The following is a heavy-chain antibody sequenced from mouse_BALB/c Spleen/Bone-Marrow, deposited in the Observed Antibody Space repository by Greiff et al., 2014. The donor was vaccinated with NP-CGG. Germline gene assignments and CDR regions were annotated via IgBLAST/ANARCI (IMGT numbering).Heavy chain of an antibody. J-gene: IGHJ3*01. V-gene: IGHV2-9*02. Sequence: VKLMESGPGLVAPSQSLSITCTVSGFSLTSYGVHWVRQPPGKGLEWLGAIWAGGSTSYNSALMSRLSITKDNSKSQVFLEMDSLQTDDTAMYYCARVFTTATWGFAYWGQGTLVTVSA. CDR3: ARVFTTATWGFAY. CDR2: IWAGGST. D-gene: IGHD1-2*01. CDR1: GFSLTSYG.